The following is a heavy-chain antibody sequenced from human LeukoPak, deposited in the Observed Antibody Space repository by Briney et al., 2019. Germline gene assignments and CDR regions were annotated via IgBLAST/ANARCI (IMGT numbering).Heavy chain of an antibody. CDR2: INHSGST. V-gene: IGHV4-34*01. J-gene: IGHJ4*02. CDR3: ARYYYGSGSYYPY. Sequence: SETLSLTCAVYGGSFSGYYWSWIRQPPGKGLEWIGEINHSGSTNYNPSLKSRGTISVDTSKNQFSLKLSSVTDADTAVYYCARYYYGSGSYYPYWGQGTLVTVSS. D-gene: IGHD3-10*01. CDR1: GGSFSGYY.